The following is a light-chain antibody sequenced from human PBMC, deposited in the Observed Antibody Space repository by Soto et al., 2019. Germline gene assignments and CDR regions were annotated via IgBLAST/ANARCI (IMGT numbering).Light chain of an antibody. J-gene: IGLJ2*01. Sequence: QSVLTQPPSVSEAPRQRVTMSCSGSSSNIGNNVVSWYQQLPGKAPKLLIHYDDVLPSGVSHRFSGSKSGTSASLAISGLQSEYEADYYCAAWDDRLNGVVFGGGTKVTVL. CDR2: YDD. CDR3: AAWDDRLNGVV. CDR1: SSNIGNNV. V-gene: IGLV1-36*01.